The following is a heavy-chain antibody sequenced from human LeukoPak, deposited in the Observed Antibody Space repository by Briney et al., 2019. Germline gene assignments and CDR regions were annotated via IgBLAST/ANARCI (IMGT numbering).Heavy chain of an antibody. CDR1: GYSISSGYS. CDR2: IYHSGST. CDR3: ARVAYSGGWAYFDY. Sequence: SETLSLTCAVSGYSISSGYSWGWIRQPPGKVLEWIGSIYHSGSTYYNPSLKSRVTISVDTSKNQFSLKLSSVTAADTAVYYCARVAYSGGWAYFDYWGQGTLVTVSS. V-gene: IGHV4-38-2*01. D-gene: IGHD6-19*01. J-gene: IGHJ4*02.